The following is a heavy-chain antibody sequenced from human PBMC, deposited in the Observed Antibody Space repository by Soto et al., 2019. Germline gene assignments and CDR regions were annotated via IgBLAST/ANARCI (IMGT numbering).Heavy chain of an antibody. V-gene: IGHV5-51*01. Sequence: ESLKISCKGSGYSFTSYWIGWVRQMPGKGLEWMGIIYPGDSDTRYSPSFQGQVTTSADKSISTAYLQWSSLKASDTAMYYCARTNFWSGYPYYYGMDVWGQGTTVTVSS. CDR1: GYSFTSYW. J-gene: IGHJ6*02. CDR3: ARTNFWSGYPYYYGMDV. CDR2: IYPGDSDT. D-gene: IGHD3-3*01.